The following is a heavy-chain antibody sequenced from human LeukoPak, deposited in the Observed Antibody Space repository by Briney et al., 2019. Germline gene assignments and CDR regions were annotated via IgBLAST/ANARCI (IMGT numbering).Heavy chain of an antibody. CDR3: ARPGIVGAPGYFDY. D-gene: IGHD1-26*01. CDR2: IYYSGST. Sequence: SETLSLTCTVSGGSISSSSYYWGWIRQPPGKGREWIGSIYYSGSTYYNPSLKSRVTISVDTSKNQFSLKLSSVTAADTAVYYCARPGIVGAPGYFDYWGQGTLVTVSS. V-gene: IGHV4-39*01. CDR1: GGSISSSSYY. J-gene: IGHJ4*02.